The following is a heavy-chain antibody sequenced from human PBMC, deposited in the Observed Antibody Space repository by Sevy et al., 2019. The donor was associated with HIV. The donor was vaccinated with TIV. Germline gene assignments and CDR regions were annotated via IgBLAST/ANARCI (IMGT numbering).Heavy chain of an antibody. V-gene: IGHV1-3*01. CDR1: GYTFTNYA. CDR3: ARDGATAWFFFYGMDV. J-gene: IGHJ6*02. Sequence: ASVKVSCKASGYTFTNYAIHWVRQAPGQRLEWMGWINGDNGNTQFAKKFQGRVTITRDTSASTAYMQLSSLRSEDTGVYYCARDGATAWFFFYGMDVWGQGTTVTDSS. CDR2: INGDNGNT. D-gene: IGHD5-18*01.